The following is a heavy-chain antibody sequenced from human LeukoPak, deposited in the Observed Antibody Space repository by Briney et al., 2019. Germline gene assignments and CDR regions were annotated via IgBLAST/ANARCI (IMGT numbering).Heavy chain of an antibody. J-gene: IGHJ4*02. Sequence: GGSLRLSCAASGFTFHDYGMSWVRQAPGKGLEWVSVINWNGGSTGYADSAKGRFTISRDNAKNSLYLQMNSLRAEDTALYYCARGDYYDSSGYYERPNFDYWGQGTLVTVSS. CDR1: GFTFHDYG. CDR3: ARGDYYDSSGYYERPNFDY. D-gene: IGHD3-22*01. V-gene: IGHV3-20*04. CDR2: INWNGGST.